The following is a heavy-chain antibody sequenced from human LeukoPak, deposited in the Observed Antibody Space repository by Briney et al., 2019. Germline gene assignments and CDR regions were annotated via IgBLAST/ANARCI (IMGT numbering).Heavy chain of an antibody. CDR1: GFTFSSYS. Sequence: GSLRLSCAASGFTFSSYSMNWVRQAPGKGLEWVSSISSSSSYIYYADSVKGRFTISRDNAKNSLYLQMNSLRAEDTAVYYCARDFYGDYACDYWGQGTLVTVSS. D-gene: IGHD4-17*01. CDR2: ISSSSSYI. CDR3: ARDFYGDYACDY. J-gene: IGHJ4*02. V-gene: IGHV3-21*01.